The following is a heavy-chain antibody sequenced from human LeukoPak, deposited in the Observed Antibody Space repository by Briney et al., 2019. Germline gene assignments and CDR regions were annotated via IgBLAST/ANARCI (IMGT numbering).Heavy chain of an antibody. J-gene: IGHJ5*02. D-gene: IGHD5-18*01. CDR2: IHHTGKT. Sequence: SETLSLTCTVSGSSIRTYTHWGWIRQPPGRGLEWIGSIHHTGKTYYNPSLESRVTISVDTSKNQFSLKLSSVSAADTAFYFCLNSGSNYEAVSWGQGTLVTVSS. V-gene: IGHV4-38-2*02. CDR3: LNSGSNYEAVS. CDR1: GSSIRTYTH.